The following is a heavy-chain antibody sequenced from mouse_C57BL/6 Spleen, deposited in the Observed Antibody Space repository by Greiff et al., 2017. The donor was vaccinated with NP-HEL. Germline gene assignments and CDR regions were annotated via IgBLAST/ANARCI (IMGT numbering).Heavy chain of an antibody. CDR3: AREEGYDYPYFDY. V-gene: IGHV5-4*01. Sequence: EVQLVESGGGLVKPGGSLKLSCAASGFTFSSYAMSWVRQTPEKRLAWVATISDGGSYTYYPDNVKGRFTISRDNAKDNLYLQMSHLKSEDTAMYYCAREEGYDYPYFDYWGQGTTLTVSS. J-gene: IGHJ2*01. D-gene: IGHD2-4*01. CDR1: GFTFSSYA. CDR2: ISDGGSYT.